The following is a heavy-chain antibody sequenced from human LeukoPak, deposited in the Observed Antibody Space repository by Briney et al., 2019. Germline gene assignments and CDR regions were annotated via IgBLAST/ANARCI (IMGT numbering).Heavy chain of an antibody. D-gene: IGHD3-9*01. J-gene: IGHJ4*02. Sequence: SETLSPTCTVSGGSISSYYWSWIRQPPGKGLEWIGYIYYSGSTNYNPSLKSRVTISVDTSKNQFSLKLSSVTAADTAVYYCARLALYDILTGYRYTFDYWGQGTLVTVSS. CDR3: ARLALYDILTGYRYTFDY. CDR1: GGSISSYY. CDR2: IYYSGST. V-gene: IGHV4-59*01.